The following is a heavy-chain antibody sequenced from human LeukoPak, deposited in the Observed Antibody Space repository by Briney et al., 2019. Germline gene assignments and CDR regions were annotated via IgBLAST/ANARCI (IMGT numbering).Heavy chain of an antibody. CDR3: ARGMHYYDSSGYYYVY. Sequence: ETLSLTCAVYGGSFSGYYWSWIRQPPGKGLEWIGEINHSGSTNYNPSLKSRVTISVDTSKNQFSLKLSSVTAADTAVYYCARGMHYYDSSGYYYVYWGQGTLVTVSS. V-gene: IGHV4-34*01. J-gene: IGHJ4*02. CDR1: GGSFSGYY. D-gene: IGHD3-22*01. CDR2: INHSGST.